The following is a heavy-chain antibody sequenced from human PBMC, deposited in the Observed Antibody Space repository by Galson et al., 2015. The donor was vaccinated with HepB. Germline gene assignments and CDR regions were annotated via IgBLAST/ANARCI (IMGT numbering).Heavy chain of an antibody. D-gene: IGHD4-11*01. CDR2: IGAYNGKT. V-gene: IGHV1-18*04. CDR3: ASETGFDYDYTHYYYGMDV. Sequence: SVKVSCKASGYTSITYGISWVRQAPGQGLEWMGWIGAYNGKTNYTQQFQGRVTMTTDTSTSTVYMELRSLRSDDTAVYYCASETGFDYDYTHYYYGMDVWGQGTTVTVSS. J-gene: IGHJ6*02. CDR1: GYTSITYG.